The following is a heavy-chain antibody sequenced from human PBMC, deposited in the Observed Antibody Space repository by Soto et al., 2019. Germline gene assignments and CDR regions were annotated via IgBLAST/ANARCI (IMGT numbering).Heavy chain of an antibody. Sequence: QVQLVESGGGVVQPGRSLRLSCGASGFAFSTYSMHWVRQAPGKGLEWVAVISYDGRQEYYGDSVKGRFTVSRDNPKNTLYLQMNSLRTEDSAVYYCAREERTSSYYYVDYWGQGTLVTVSS. J-gene: IGHJ4*02. V-gene: IGHV3-30*04. CDR1: GFAFSTYS. D-gene: IGHD1-26*01. CDR2: ISYDGRQE. CDR3: AREERTSSYYYVDY.